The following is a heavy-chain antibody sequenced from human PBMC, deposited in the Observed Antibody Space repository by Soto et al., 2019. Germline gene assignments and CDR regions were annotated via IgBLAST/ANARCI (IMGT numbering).Heavy chain of an antibody. D-gene: IGHD3-16*01. J-gene: IGHJ4*02. CDR3: AGRVGAVDY. CDR2: IYHDGLNK. V-gene: IGHV3-33*01. CDR1: GFTFSSFI. Sequence: QVQLVESGGGGVQPGRSLRLSCATSGFTFSSFIMHWVRQAPGKGLEWVAVIYHDGLNKYYADSVKGRFTISRDNSKNPLYLQMNSLRVEDTVVFYLAGRVGAVDYWGQGTLVTVSS.